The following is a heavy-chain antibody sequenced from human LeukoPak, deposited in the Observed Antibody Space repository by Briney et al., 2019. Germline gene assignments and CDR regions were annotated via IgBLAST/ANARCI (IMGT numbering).Heavy chain of an antibody. D-gene: IGHD4-11*01. V-gene: IGHV4-39*02. CDR3: GRRTVATTGVDY. CDR2: IHFSGST. Sequence: PSETLSLTCTVSGASISSRSYYWDWIHPPPGKGLDWVGSIHFSGSTYYNPSLTSRVTISGDTSKNHCSLKLISVTAADTAVYYCGRRTVATTGVDYWGQGSLVTISS. J-gene: IGHJ4*02. CDR1: GASISSRSYY.